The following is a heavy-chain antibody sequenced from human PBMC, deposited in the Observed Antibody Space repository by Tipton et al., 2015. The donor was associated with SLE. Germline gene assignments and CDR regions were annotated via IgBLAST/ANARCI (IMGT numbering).Heavy chain of an antibody. CDR3: ARDSLGAAGGMDV. J-gene: IGHJ6*02. V-gene: IGHV4-38-2*02. CDR1: GYSISSGYY. Sequence: TLSLTCAVSGYSISSGYYWGWIRQPPGKGLEWIGSKYHSGITYYNPSLKSRVTISVDTSKNQFSLKLSSVTAADTAVYYCARDSLGAAGGMDVWGQGTTVTVSS. D-gene: IGHD6-25*01. CDR2: KYHSGIT.